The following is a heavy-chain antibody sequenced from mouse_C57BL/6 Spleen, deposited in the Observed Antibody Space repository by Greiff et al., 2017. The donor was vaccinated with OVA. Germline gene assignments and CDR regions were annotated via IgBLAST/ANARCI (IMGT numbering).Heavy chain of an antibody. CDR3: ARGTGREYYFDY. CDR2: INPSTGGT. V-gene: IGHV1-42*01. CDR1: GYSFTGYY. Sequence: VQLQQSGPELVKPGASVTISCKASGYSFTGYYMNWVQQSPEKSLEWIGEINPSTGGTTYNQKFKAKATLTVDKSSSTAYMQLKSLTAEDSAVYYCARGTGREYYFDYWGQGTTLTVSS. J-gene: IGHJ2*01. D-gene: IGHD4-1*01.